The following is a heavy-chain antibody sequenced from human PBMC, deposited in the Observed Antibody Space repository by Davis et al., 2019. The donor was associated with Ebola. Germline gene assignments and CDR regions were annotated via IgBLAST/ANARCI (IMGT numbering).Heavy chain of an antibody. CDR3: ARAHKAAGYNWFDP. CDR2: ISAYNGNT. D-gene: IGHD6-13*01. CDR1: GGTFSSYA. V-gene: IGHV1-18*01. Sequence: ASVKVSCKASGGTFSSYAISWVRQAPGQGLEWMGWISAYNGNTNYAQKLQGRVTMTTDTSTSTAYMELRSLRSDDTAVYYCARAHKAAGYNWFDPWGQGTLVTVSS. J-gene: IGHJ5*02.